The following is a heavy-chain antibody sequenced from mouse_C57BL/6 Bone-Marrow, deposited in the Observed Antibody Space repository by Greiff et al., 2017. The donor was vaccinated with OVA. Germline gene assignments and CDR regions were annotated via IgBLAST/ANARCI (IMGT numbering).Heavy chain of an antibody. V-gene: IGHV5-6*01. CDR3: ARHGDYGSFFDY. D-gene: IGHD1-1*01. J-gene: IGHJ2*01. Sequence: EVKVVESGGDLVKPGGSLKLSCAASGFTFSSYGMSWVRPTPDKRLEWVATISSGGSYTYYPDSVQGPFTISRDNAKNTRYLQRSSLKSEDTAMDYCARHGDYGSFFDYWGQGTTLTVSS. CDR1: GFTFSSYG. CDR2: ISSGGSYT.